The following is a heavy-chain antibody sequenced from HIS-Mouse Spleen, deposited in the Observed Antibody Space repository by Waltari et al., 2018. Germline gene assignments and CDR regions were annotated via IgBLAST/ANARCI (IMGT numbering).Heavy chain of an antibody. CDR1: GGSISSSSYY. J-gene: IGHJ2*01. V-gene: IGHV4-39*07. Sequence: QLQLQESGPGLVKPSETLSLTCTVSGGSISSSSYYWGWIRQPPGKGLEWIGRVYLSGSTYYTPSLKSRVTISVDTSKNQFSLKLSSVTAADTAVYYCAREIPYSSSWYDWYFDLWGRGTLVTVSS. D-gene: IGHD6-13*01. CDR3: AREIPYSSSWYDWYFDL. CDR2: VYLSGST.